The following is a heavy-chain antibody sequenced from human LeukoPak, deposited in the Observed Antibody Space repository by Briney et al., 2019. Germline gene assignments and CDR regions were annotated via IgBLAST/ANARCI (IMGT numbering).Heavy chain of an antibody. V-gene: IGHV3-30*03. CDR2: ISYDGSNK. Sequence: GGSLRLSCAASGFSFSSYGMHWVRQAPGKGLEWVAVISYDGSNKYYADSVKGRFTISRDNSKNTLYLQMNSLRAEDTAVYYCARAYGSGSYMFDYWGQGTLVTVSS. CDR3: ARAYGSGSYMFDY. CDR1: GFSFSSYG. J-gene: IGHJ4*02. D-gene: IGHD3-10*01.